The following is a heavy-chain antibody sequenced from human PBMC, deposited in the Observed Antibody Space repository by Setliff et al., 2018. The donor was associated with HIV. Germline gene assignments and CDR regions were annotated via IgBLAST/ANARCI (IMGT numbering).Heavy chain of an antibody. D-gene: IGHD2-15*01. CDR2: ITDRGDKT. CDR3: ARRTLGFDAAGALDY. J-gene: IGHJ4*02. V-gene: IGHV3-23*01. Sequence: GGSLRLSCEASGFTFSIYNMSWVRQAPGKGLEWVSGITDRGDKTYYADSVKGRFTISRDNSKNVVYLRMNSLTAKDAAIYYCARRTLGFDAAGALDYWGQGTLVTVSS. CDR1: GFTFSIYN.